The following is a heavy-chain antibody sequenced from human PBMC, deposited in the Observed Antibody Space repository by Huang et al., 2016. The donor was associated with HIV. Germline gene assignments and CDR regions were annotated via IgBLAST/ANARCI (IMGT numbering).Heavy chain of an antibody. CDR2: IYYSGSP. CDR1: GGSIRSDNYY. D-gene: IGHD3-10*01. CDR3: ARLPGSITMIRGVITDPY. Sequence: QLQLQESGPGLVKPSETLSLTCTVSGGSIRSDNYYWGWIRQPPGKGLEWIGSIYYSGSPDHNPSRKRRVTITVDTSKNHFSLRMSSVTAADTAVYYCARLPGSITMIRGVITDPYWGQGTLVTVSS. V-gene: IGHV4-39*02. J-gene: IGHJ4*02.